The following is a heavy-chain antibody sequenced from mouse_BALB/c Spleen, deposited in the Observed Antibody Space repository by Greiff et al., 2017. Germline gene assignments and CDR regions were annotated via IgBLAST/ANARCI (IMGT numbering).Heavy chain of an antibody. CDR3: AREDYDYLYYFDY. CDR2: IYPGNVNT. CDR1: GYTFTSYS. D-gene: IGHD2-4*01. Sequence: VQLQQSGPELVKPGASVRISCKASGYTFTSYSIHWVQQRPGQGLEWIGWIYPGNVNTKYNEKFKGKATLTADKSSSTAYMQLSSLTSEDSAVYFCAREDYDYLYYFDYWGQGTTLTVSS. V-gene: IGHV1S56*01. J-gene: IGHJ2*01.